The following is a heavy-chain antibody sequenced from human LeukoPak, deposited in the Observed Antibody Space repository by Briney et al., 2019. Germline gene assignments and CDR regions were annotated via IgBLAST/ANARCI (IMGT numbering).Heavy chain of an antibody. CDR3: GRAGFGTAYNRFYYYMDV. CDR1: GGSVSSSTYY. Sequence: PSETLSLTCTVSGGSVSSSTYYWVWIRQPPGQGLEWIGQIFHSGIAHYNPSLKSRVTMSVDTSRSQFSVNLNSVTAADTAVYYCGRAGFGTAYNRFYYYMDVWGKGTTVTVSS. D-gene: IGHD3-16*01. CDR2: IFHSGIA. V-gene: IGHV4-39*07. J-gene: IGHJ6*03.